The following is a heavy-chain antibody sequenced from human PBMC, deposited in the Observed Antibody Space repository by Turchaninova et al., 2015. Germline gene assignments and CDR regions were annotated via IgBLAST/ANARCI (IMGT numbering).Heavy chain of an antibody. Sequence: QLQLQESGPGLVKPSETLSLTCTVSGGSISSSRYYWGWMRRPPGQGLGWIGFIDYSGSTYYNPSLKSRVTISVDTSKNQFSLKLSSVTAADTAVYYCARDRGPYYMDVWGKGTTVTVSS. CDR2: IDYSGST. J-gene: IGHJ6*03. V-gene: IGHV4-39*07. CDR1: GGSISSSRYY. CDR3: ARDRGPYYMDV.